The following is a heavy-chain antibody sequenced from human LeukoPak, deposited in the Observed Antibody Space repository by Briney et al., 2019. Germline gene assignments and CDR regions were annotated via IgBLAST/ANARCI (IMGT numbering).Heavy chain of an antibody. Sequence: GGSLRLSCAASGFFFNDNAMHWVRQAPGKGLEWVSGISGSGVTTYYADSVKGRFTISRDNSKNTLYLQMDSLRAEDTAVYYCAKERLRFFDWSGFDYWGQGTLGTVSS. CDR2: ISGSGVTT. CDR3: AKERLRFFDWSGFDY. J-gene: IGHJ4*02. CDR1: GFFFNDNA. D-gene: IGHD3-9*01. V-gene: IGHV3-23*01.